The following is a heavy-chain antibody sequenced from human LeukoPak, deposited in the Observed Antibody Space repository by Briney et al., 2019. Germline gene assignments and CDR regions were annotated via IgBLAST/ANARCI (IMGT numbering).Heavy chain of an antibody. CDR3: IRGGIQVSGIDAFDI. Sequence: GGSLRLSCAASGFTFSSYDMHWVRQAPGRGLEWVSAIGIAGDTYYPDSVKGRFTISRENAKNSMYPQMNSLKDGDTAVYYCIRGGIQVSGIDAFDIWGQGTMVTVPS. D-gene: IGHD5/OR15-5a*01. CDR1: GFTFSSYD. V-gene: IGHV3-13*01. J-gene: IGHJ3*02. CDR2: IGIAGDT.